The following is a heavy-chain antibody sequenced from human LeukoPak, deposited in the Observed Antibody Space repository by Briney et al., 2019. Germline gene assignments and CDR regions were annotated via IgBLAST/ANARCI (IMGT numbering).Heavy chain of an antibody. Sequence: ASVKVSCKASGYTFTGYYMHWVRQAPGQGLEWMGRINPNSGGTNYAQKFQGRVTMTRDTSISTAYMELSRLRSDDTAVYYCASPSSWGPAYYYYYYMDVWGKGTTVTVSS. CDR3: ASPSSWGPAYYYYYYMDV. D-gene: IGHD7-27*01. CDR2: INPNSGGT. CDR1: GYTFTGYY. V-gene: IGHV1-2*06. J-gene: IGHJ6*03.